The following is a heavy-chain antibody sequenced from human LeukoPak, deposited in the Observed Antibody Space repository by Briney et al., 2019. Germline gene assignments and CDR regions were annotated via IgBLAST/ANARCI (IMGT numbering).Heavy chain of an antibody. D-gene: IGHD2-2*01. CDR2: INGSGGST. Sequence: PGGSLRLSCAASGFTFSSYAMSWVRQAPGKGLEWVSAINGSGGSTYYADSVKGRFTISRDNSKNTLYLQMNSLRAEDTAVYYCAKEEEYCSSTSCYEVYWGQGTLVTVSS. CDR1: GFTFSSYA. J-gene: IGHJ4*02. CDR3: AKEEEYCSSTSCYEVY. V-gene: IGHV3-23*01.